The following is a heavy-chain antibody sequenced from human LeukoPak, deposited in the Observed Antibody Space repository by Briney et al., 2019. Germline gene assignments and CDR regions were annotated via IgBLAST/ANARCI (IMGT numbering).Heavy chain of an antibody. V-gene: IGHV1-18*01. J-gene: IGHJ4*02. Sequence: ASVKVSCKASGYTFTSYGISWVRRAPGQGLEWMGWISAYNGNTNYAQKLQGRVTMTTDTSTSTAYMELRSLRSDDTAVYYCARAKGGWYSSGWSGDYWGQGTLVTVSS. CDR1: GYTFTSYG. D-gene: IGHD6-19*01. CDR3: ARAKGGWYSSGWSGDY. CDR2: ISAYNGNT.